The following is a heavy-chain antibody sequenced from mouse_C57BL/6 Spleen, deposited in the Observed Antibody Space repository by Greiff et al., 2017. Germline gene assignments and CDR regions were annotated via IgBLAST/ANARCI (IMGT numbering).Heavy chain of an antibody. V-gene: IGHV1-53*01. D-gene: IGHD2-1*01. J-gene: IGHJ2*01. CDR2: INPSNGGT. Sequence: VQLQQPGTELVKPGASVKLSCKASGYTFTSYWMHWVKQRPGQGLEWIGNINPSNGGTNYNEKFKSKATLTVDTSSSTAYMQLSSLTSEDSAVYYCAREGQLLYYFDYWGQGTTLTVSS. CDR1: GYTFTSYW. CDR3: AREGQLLYYFDY.